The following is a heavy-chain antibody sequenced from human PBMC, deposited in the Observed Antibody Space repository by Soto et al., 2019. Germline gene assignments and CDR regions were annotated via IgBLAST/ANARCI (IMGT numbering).Heavy chain of an antibody. V-gene: IGHV4-31*03. J-gene: IGHJ3*02. CDR2: IYHSGRT. CDR1: GGSISRGDYY. CDR3: ARVGSDFDAFDI. Sequence: QVQLQESGPGLVKPSQTLSLTCSVSGGSISRGDYYWSWIRQHQERGLEWIGYIYHSGRTNYNPSLKSRVFISVDTSKSQFSLNLTSVTAADTAVYRCARVGSDFDAFDIWGQGTMVTVSS. D-gene: IGHD3-16*01.